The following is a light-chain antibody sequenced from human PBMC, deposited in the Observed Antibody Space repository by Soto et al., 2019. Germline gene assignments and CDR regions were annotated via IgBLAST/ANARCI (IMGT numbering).Light chain of an antibody. V-gene: IGLV2-14*03. CDR3: SSYTSTNTLL. Sequence: QSALTQPASVSGSPGQSVTISCTGTSSDIGGYNYVSWYQQYPGKAPKLIIYEVSDRPSGVSNRFSGSKSGHTASLTVSGLQPEDEADYYCSSYTSTNTLLFGGGTKLTVL. CDR2: EVS. J-gene: IGLJ3*02. CDR1: SSDIGGYNY.